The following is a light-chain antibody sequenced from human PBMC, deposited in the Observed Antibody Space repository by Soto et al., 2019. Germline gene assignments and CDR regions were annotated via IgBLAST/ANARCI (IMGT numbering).Light chain of an antibody. CDR3: SSYTASSTYV. CDR1: SSDVGPYNC. V-gene: IGLV2-14*01. J-gene: IGLJ1*01. Sequence: QSVLTQPASVSGSPGQSITISCTGTSSDVGPYNCVSWYQHHPGKAPKLIIYEVTNRPSGVSNRFSGSKSGNTASLTISGLQTDDEADYYCSSYTASSTYVFGTGTKLTVL. CDR2: EVT.